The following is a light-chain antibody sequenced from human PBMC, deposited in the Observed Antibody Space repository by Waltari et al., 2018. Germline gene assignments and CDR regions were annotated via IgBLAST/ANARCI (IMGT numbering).Light chain of an antibody. Sequence: QSALTQPASVSGSPGQSITISCTGTSNDIGGYNYVSWYQKNVAKAPKLMIYDVTKRPSGGSNRFSGSKSGNTASLTISGLQAEDEADYYCSSYTGSSTWVFGGGTKLTVL. V-gene: IGLV2-14*01. J-gene: IGLJ3*02. CDR1: SNDIGGYNY. CDR2: DVT. CDR3: SSYTGSSTWV.